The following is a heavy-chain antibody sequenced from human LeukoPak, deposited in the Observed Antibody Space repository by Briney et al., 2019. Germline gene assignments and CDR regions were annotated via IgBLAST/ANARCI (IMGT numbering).Heavy chain of an antibody. J-gene: IGHJ4*02. V-gene: IGHV1-69*04. CDR3: ARSVPFTLGYGDYAWAETQQSQPDQN. CDR1: GGTFSSYA. Sequence: ASVKVSCKASGGTFSSYAISWVRQAPGQGLEWMGRIIPILGIANYAQKFQGRVTITADKSTSTAYMELSSLRSEDTAVYYCARSVPFTLGYGDYAWAETQQSQPDQNWGQGTLVTVSS. D-gene: IGHD4-17*01. CDR2: IIPILGIA.